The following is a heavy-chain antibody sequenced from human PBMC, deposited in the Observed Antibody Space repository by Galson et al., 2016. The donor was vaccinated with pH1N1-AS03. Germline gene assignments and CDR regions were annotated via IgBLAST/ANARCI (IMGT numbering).Heavy chain of an antibody. J-gene: IGHJ4*02. V-gene: IGHV5-10-1*01. CDR1: GYLFTNYW. D-gene: IGHD3-10*01. Sequence: QSGAEVKQPGESLKISCKASGYLFTNYWIAWVRQMPGKGLEWMGRIDLSDSYTNYSPSFQGHVTISADKSIATAYLQWNSLKASDTAVYYCASYGSGSSPFDYWGQGTLVTVSS. CDR2: IDLSDSYT. CDR3: ASYGSGSSPFDY.